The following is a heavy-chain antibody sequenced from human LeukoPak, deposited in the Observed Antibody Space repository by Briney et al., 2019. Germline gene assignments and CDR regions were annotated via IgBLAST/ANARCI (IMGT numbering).Heavy chain of an antibody. CDR1: GGTFSSYT. J-gene: IGHJ5*02. CDR3: ARGYCSGGSCYSFDP. D-gene: IGHD2-15*01. CDR2: IIPILGIA. Sequence: GASVKVSCKASGGTFSSYTISWVRQAPGQGLEWMGRIIPILGIANYAQKFQGRVTITADKSTSTAYMELSSLRSEDTAVYYCARGYCSGGSCYSFDPWGQGTLVTVSS. V-gene: IGHV1-69*02.